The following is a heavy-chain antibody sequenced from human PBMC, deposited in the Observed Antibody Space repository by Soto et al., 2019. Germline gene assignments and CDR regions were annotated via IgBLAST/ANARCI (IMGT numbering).Heavy chain of an antibody. V-gene: IGHV3-30*18. Sequence: QLQLVESGGGVVQPGRSLRLSCAASGFTFSSYGMHWVRQAPGKGLEWVAVISYDGGNKYYADSVKGRFTISRDNSKNTLYLQMNSLRAEDTAVYYCAKARPSTTMIVVLITTLRPSAFEIWGQGTMVTVSS. D-gene: IGHD3-22*01. CDR2: ISYDGGNK. CDR3: AKARPSTTMIVVLITTLRPSAFEI. CDR1: GFTFSSYG. J-gene: IGHJ3*02.